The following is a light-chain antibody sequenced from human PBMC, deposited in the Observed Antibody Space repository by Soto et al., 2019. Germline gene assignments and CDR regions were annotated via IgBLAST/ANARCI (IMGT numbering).Light chain of an antibody. V-gene: IGKV1-8*01. J-gene: IGKJ2*01. CDR2: AAS. CDR1: QGISSY. Sequence: AIRMTQSPSSLSASTGDRVTITCRASQGISSYLAWYQQKPGKAPKLLIYAASTLQSGVPSRFSGSGSGTDFTLTISCLQSEDFATYYCQQRSNWPPYTFGQGTKLEIK. CDR3: QQRSNWPPYT.